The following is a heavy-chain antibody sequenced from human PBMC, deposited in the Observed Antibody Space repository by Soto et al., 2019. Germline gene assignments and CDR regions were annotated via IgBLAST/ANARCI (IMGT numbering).Heavy chain of an antibody. Sequence: QVQLVESGGGVVQPGRSLRLSCAASGFTFSSYGMHWVRQAPGKGLEWAAVIWYDGSNKYYADSVKGRFTISRDNSKNTLYLQMNSLRAEDTAVYYCARDGRTMTAYYDFWSGYFPDYWGQGTLVTVSS. CDR2: IWYDGSNK. CDR1: GFTFSSYG. CDR3: ARDGRTMTAYYDFWSGYFPDY. D-gene: IGHD3-3*01. J-gene: IGHJ4*02. V-gene: IGHV3-33*01.